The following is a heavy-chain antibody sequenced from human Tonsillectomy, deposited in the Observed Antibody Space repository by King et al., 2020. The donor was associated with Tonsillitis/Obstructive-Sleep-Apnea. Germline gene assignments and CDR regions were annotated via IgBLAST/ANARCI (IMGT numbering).Heavy chain of an antibody. CDR3: AIAAAGKGKAGMDV. CDR2: INPNSGGT. D-gene: IGHD6-13*01. J-gene: IGHJ6*02. CDR1: GYTFTGYY. Sequence: QLVQSGAEVKKPGASVKVSCKASGYTFTGYYMHWVRQAPGQGLEWMGWINPNSGGTNYAQKFQGRVTMTRDTSISTAYMELSRLGSDDTAVYYCAIAAAGKGKAGMDVWGQGTTVTVSS. V-gene: IGHV1-2*02.